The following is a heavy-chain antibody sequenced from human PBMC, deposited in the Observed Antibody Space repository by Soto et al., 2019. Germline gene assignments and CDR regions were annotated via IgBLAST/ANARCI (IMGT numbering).Heavy chain of an antibody. J-gene: IGHJ4*02. Sequence: GASLTISCKGSGYSFTSYWLGWVRQKPGKGLYWVGLSYPGDSDTRYSPSFKGQVTISADKSISTAYLQWSSLKASETARYYCTRLGSGSFDFDYWGQGTLVTVSS. CDR2: SYPGDSDT. D-gene: IGHD1-26*01. V-gene: IGHV5-51*01. CDR3: TRLGSGSFDFDY. CDR1: GYSFTSYW.